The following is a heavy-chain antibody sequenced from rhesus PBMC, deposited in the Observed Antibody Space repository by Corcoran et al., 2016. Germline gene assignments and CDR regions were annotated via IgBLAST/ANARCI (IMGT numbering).Heavy chain of an antibody. J-gene: IGHJ3*01. V-gene: IGHV4-99*02. D-gene: IGHD6-31*01. CDR1: GYSISSGYY. Sequence: QAQLQESGPGLVKPSETLSLTCAVSGYSISSGYYWGRIRQPPGKGPEYIGYISGSSGSTYYNPSLKSRVTLSVDTSKNQLSLKLSSVTTADTAVYYCARGTVAAGNAFDFWGQGLRVTVSS. CDR2: ISGSSGST. CDR3: ARGTVAAGNAFDF.